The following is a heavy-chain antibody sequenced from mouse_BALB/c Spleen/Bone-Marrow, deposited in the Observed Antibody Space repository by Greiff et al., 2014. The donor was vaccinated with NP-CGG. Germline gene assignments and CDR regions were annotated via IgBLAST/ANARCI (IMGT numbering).Heavy chain of an antibody. V-gene: IGHV1-12*01. CDR1: GYTFTSYN. CDR3: ARGDGYDSYYFDY. CDR2: IYPGNGDT. J-gene: IGHJ2*01. D-gene: IGHD2-2*01. Sequence: QQSGAELVKPGASVKMSCKASGYTFTSYNMHWVKQTPGQGLEWIGAIYPGNGDTSYNQKFKGKATLTADKSSSTAYMQLSSLTSEDSAVYYCARGDGYDSYYFDYWGQGTTLTVSS.